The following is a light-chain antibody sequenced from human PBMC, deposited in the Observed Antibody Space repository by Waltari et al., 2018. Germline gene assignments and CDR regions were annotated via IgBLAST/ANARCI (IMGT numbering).Light chain of an antibody. J-gene: IGKJ1*01. V-gene: IGKV3-20*01. CDR1: QNVGRS. Sequence: EIVLTQSPATLSLSPGESATLSCRASQNVGRSLAWYQQKPGQAPRLLIFGTSSRATDIPDRFSGSGSGTDVSLTISRLEPEDFAVYFCQHYVRLPVTFGQGTKVDIK. CDR2: GTS. CDR3: QHYVRLPVT.